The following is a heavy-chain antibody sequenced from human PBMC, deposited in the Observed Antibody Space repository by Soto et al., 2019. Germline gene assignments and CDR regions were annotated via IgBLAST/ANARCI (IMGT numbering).Heavy chain of an antibody. CDR2: IYHSGST. V-gene: IGHV4-30-2*01. Sequence: PSETLSLTCAVSGGSISSGGYSWSWIRQPPGKGLEWIGYIYHSGSTYYNPSLKSRVTISVDRSKNQFSLKLSSVTAADTGVYYCARTVTGTTLFDYWGQGTLVTVSS. D-gene: IGHD1-20*01. CDR1: GGSISSGGYS. J-gene: IGHJ4*02. CDR3: ARTVTGTTLFDY.